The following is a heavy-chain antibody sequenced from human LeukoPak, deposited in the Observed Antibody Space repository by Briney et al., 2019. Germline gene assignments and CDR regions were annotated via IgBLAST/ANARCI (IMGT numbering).Heavy chain of an antibody. CDR1: GGSFSGYY. CDR2: INHSGST. V-gene: IGHV4-34*01. D-gene: IGHD2-15*01. CDR3: ARSVVAATETFDY. J-gene: IGHJ4*02. Sequence: SETLSLTCAVYGGSFSGYYWSWIRQPPGKGLEWIGEINHSGSTNYNPSLKSRVTISVDTSKNQFSLRLSSVTAADTAVYYCARSVVAATETFDYWGQGTLVTVSS.